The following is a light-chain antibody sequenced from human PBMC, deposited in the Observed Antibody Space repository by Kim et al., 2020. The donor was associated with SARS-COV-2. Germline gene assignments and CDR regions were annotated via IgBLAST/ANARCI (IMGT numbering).Light chain of an antibody. V-gene: IGLV1-40*01. J-gene: IGLJ3*02. CDR3: QSYDSSLSGCV. CDR1: SSNIGAGYD. CDR2: GNT. Sequence: QSVLTQPPSVSGAPGQRVTISCTGSSSNIGAGYDVHWYQQVPGTAPKLLIYGNTNRPSGVPDRFSGSKSGASASLAITGLQAEDEADYYCQSYDSSLSGCVFGGGTKLTVL.